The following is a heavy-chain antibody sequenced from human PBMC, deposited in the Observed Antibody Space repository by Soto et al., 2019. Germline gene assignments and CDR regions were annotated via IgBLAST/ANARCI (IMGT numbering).Heavy chain of an antibody. J-gene: IGHJ6*02. Sequence: QVQLVESGGGVVQPGRSLRLSCAASGFNFSSYAMHWVRQAPGKGLEWVAVISYDGSNKYYADSVKGRFTISRDNSKNTLYLQMNSLRAEDTAVYYCARDLDYGGKDYYYYGMDVWGQGTTVTVSS. CDR3: ARDLDYGGKDYYYYGMDV. CDR2: ISYDGSNK. CDR1: GFNFSSYA. V-gene: IGHV3-30-3*01. D-gene: IGHD4-17*01.